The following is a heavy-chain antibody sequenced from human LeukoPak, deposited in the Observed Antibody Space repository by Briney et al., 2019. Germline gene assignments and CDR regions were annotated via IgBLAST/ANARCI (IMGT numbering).Heavy chain of an antibody. D-gene: IGHD5-12*01. CDR2: ISGSGAGT. Sequence: GGSLRLSCAASGFTFSNYAMSWVRQAPGKGLEWVSSISGSGAGTYYADSVKGRFTISRDISKNTLYLQMNSLRAEDTAVYYCASGYRYFDYWGQGTLVTVSS. V-gene: IGHV3-23*01. CDR3: ASGYRYFDY. J-gene: IGHJ4*02. CDR1: GFTFSNYA.